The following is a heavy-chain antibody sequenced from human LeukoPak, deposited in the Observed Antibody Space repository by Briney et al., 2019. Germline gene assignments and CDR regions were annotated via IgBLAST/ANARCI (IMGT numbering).Heavy chain of an antibody. CDR2: ISGDGSST. Sequence: GGSLRLSCAASGLTFRSYAMSWVRQAPGKGLEWVSAISGDGSSTYYADFVKGRFTISRDNSKNTLFLQMNSLRVEDMAAYYCATSTSSRMRASDFWGQGTLVTVSS. D-gene: IGHD6-13*01. CDR1: GLTFRSYA. V-gene: IGHV3-23*01. J-gene: IGHJ4*02. CDR3: ATSTSSRMRASDF.